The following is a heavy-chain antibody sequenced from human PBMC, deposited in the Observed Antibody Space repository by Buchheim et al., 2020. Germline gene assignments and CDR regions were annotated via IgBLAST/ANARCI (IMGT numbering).Heavy chain of an antibody. D-gene: IGHD2-21*02. V-gene: IGHV4-39*02. CDR2: IYYSGST. CDR3: ARRGRGADLSFDY. Sequence: QLQLQESGPGLVKPSETLSLTCIVSGDSISSSSYYWGWIRQPPGKGLEWIGTIYYSGSTYSNPSLKSRVTISVDTSKNHFSLKLSSVTAADTAVYYCARRGRGADLSFDYWGQGTL. J-gene: IGHJ4*02. CDR1: GDSISSSSYY.